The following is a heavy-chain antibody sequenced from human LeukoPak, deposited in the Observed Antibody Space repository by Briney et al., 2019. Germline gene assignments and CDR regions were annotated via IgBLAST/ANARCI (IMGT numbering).Heavy chain of an antibody. CDR1: GGSISSYY. CDR3: ARWGARPTTWSFDY. V-gene: IGHV4-59*01. D-gene: IGHD3-16*01. Sequence: SETLSLTCTVSGGSISSYYWSWFRQPPGEGLEWIGYIYYSGRANYTPSLRSRVTISVDSSKNQFSLKLSSVTAADTAVYYCARWGARPTTWSFDYWGQGILVTVSS. CDR2: IYYSGRA. J-gene: IGHJ4*02.